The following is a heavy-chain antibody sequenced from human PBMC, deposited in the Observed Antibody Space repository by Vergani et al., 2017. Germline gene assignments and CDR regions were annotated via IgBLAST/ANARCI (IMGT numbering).Heavy chain of an antibody. J-gene: IGHJ3*02. CDR2: ISWNSGSI. CDR3: ARAHMDDSSGYYSGVDI. V-gene: IGHV3-9*01. D-gene: IGHD3-22*01. CDR1: GFTFDDYA. Sequence: EVQLVESGGGLVQPGRSLRLSCAASGFTFDDYAMHWVRQAPGKGLEWVSGISWNSGSIGYADSVKGRFTISRDNAKNSLYLQMNSLRAEDTAVYYCARAHMDDSSGYYSGVDIWGQGTMVTVSS.